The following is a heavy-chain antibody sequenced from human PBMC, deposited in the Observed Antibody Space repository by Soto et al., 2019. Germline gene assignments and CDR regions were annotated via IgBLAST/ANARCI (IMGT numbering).Heavy chain of an antibody. D-gene: IGHD2-15*01. J-gene: IGHJ5*02. CDR1: GYTFTSYD. CDR2: ISTYNGST. CDR3: ARGFRVAATRWWFDP. Sequence: ASVKVSCKASGYTFTSYDISWVRQAPGQGLEWMGWISTYNGSTNYAQKLQGRVTMTTDTSTSTAYMELRSLRSDDTAVYYCARGFRVAATRWWFDPWGQGTLVTVSS. V-gene: IGHV1-18*01.